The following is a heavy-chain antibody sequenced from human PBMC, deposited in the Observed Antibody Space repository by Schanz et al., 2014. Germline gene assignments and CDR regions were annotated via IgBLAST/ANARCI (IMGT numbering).Heavy chain of an antibody. Sequence: QIQLVKSGPEVKKPGATVKVSCKASGYIFINSGISWVRQAPGQGLEWMGWISVYTGNTKYGQKVQGRVTMTADTSTNTAYMELRSLRSDDTAVYYCAKAEYDILTDSYSRLDPWGQGTLVTVSS. D-gene: IGHD3-9*01. V-gene: IGHV1-18*01. CDR1: GYIFINSG. CDR3: AKAEYDILTDSYSRLDP. J-gene: IGHJ5*02. CDR2: ISVYTGNT.